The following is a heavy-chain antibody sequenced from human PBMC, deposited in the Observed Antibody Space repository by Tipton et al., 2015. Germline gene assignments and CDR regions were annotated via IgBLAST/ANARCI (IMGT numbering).Heavy chain of an antibody. CDR3: ARLGRWLEVDF. Sequence: TLSLTCTVSGGSISSYSWSWIRQPAGRGLEWIGHIFTSGSTNYNSSLKSRVTMSVDTSTNQFSLKLSSVTAADTAVYYCARLGRWLEVDFWGQGTLVTVSS. D-gene: IGHD5-24*01. CDR2: IFTSGST. V-gene: IGHV4-4*07. CDR1: GGSISSYS. J-gene: IGHJ4*02.